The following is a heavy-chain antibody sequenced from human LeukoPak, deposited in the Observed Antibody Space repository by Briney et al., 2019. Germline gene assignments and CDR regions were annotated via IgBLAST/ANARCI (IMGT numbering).Heavy chain of an antibody. CDR3: ARERGGYCSGTSCSNAFDI. J-gene: IGHJ3*02. D-gene: IGHD2-2*01. Sequence: GGSLRLSCAASGFTFSSYSMNWVRQAPGKGLEWVSYISSSSSTIYYVDSVKGRFTISRDNAKHSLYLQMNSLRAEDTAVYYCARERGGYCSGTSCSNAFDIWGQGTMVTVSS. CDR2: ISSSSSTI. CDR1: GFTFSSYS. V-gene: IGHV3-48*04.